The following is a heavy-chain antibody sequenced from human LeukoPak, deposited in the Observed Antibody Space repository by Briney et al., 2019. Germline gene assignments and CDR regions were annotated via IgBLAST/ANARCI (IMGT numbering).Heavy chain of an antibody. J-gene: IGHJ4*02. V-gene: IGHV4-30-4*01. Sequence: NTSETLSLTCTVSGGSISSGDYYWSWIRQPPGKGLEWIGYIYYSGSTNYNPSLKSRVTISVDTSKNQFSLKLSSVTAADTAVYYCASGRTGTTGLFDYWGQGTLVTVSS. CDR2: IYYSGST. CDR3: ASGRTGTTGLFDY. D-gene: IGHD1-1*01. CDR1: GGSISSGDYY.